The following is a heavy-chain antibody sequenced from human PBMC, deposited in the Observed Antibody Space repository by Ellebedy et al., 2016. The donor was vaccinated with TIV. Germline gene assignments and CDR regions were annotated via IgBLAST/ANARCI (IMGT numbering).Heavy chain of an antibody. CDR3: AREEETGSSWFTY. D-gene: IGHD6-13*01. CDR1: GYSFTSYW. V-gene: IGHV5-51*01. J-gene: IGHJ4*02. Sequence: GESLKISCKGSGYSFTSYWIGWVRQMPGKGLEWMGVIYPGNSDTRYIPSFQGQVTISADKSINTAYLQWDSLVAADTAMYYCAREEETGSSWFTYWGRGTLVTVSS. CDR2: IYPGNSDT.